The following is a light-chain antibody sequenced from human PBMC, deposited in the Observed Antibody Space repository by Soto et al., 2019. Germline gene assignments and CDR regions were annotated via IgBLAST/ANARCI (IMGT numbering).Light chain of an antibody. CDR3: QQYGSSPST. Sequence: EIVLTQSPGTLSLSPGERATLSCRASQSVSSSYLAWYQQKPGQAPRLLIYGASSRATGIPDRFSGSGSGTDFTLTISRLEPEDVAVYYCQQYGSSPSTFGQVTKLEIK. V-gene: IGKV3-20*01. J-gene: IGKJ2*01. CDR1: QSVSSSY. CDR2: GAS.